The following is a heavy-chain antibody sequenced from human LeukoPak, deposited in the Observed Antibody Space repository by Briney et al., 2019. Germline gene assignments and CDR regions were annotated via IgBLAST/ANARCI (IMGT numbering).Heavy chain of an antibody. CDR3: ARGGASYYASEYYFDY. D-gene: IGHD3-10*01. CDR1: GFTFSSYA. Sequence: GGSLRLSCAASGFTFSSYAMSWVRQAPGKGLEWVSSISSSSSSYIYYADSVKGRFTISRDNAKNSLYLQMNSLRAEDTAVYYCARGGASYYASEYYFDYWGQGTLVTVSS. J-gene: IGHJ4*02. CDR2: ISSSSSSYI. V-gene: IGHV3-21*01.